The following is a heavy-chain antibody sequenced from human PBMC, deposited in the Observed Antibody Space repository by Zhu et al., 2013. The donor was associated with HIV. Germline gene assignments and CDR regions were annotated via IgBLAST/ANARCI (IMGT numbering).Heavy chain of an antibody. Sequence: QVHLVQSGSEVKKPGASVKVSCKASGYTFTSYGISWVRQAPGQGLEWMGWISAYNGNTNYAQKLQGRVTMTTDTSTSTAYMELRSLRSDDTAVYYCARATVTTHYYYYMDVWGKGTTVTVSS. J-gene: IGHJ6*03. CDR1: GYTFTSYG. V-gene: IGHV1-18*01. D-gene: IGHD4-4*01. CDR2: ISAYNGNT. CDR3: ARATVTTHYYYYMDV.